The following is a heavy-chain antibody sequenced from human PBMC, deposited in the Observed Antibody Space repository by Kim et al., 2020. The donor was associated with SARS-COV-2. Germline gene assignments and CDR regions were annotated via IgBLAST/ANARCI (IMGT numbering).Heavy chain of an antibody. CDR2: INPYNGNR. V-gene: IGHV1-18*04. Sequence: ASVKVSCKASDYPFTSYGISWVRQAPGQGLEWMGWINPYNGNRKSAQKLQGRATMTTDTSTRVAYMELRSLTYDDTAVYYCARVRIEWFGGLWFDYWGQGTLVTVSS. D-gene: IGHD3-10*01. J-gene: IGHJ4*02. CDR1: DYPFTSYG. CDR3: ARVRIEWFGGLWFDY.